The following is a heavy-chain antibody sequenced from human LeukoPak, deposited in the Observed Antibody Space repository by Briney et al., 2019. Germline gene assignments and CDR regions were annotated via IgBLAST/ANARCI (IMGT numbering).Heavy chain of an antibody. CDR2: ISPYNGNT. V-gene: IGHV1-18*04. J-gene: IGHJ4*02. CDR1: GYTFSSYA. CDR3: AGGYYQDY. Sequence: ASVKVSCKASGYTFSSYAISWVRQAPGQGLEWMGWISPYNGNTKYAQKFQGRVTMTEDTSTDTAYMELSSLRSEDTAVYYCAGGYYQDYWGQGTLVTVSS. D-gene: IGHD3-22*01.